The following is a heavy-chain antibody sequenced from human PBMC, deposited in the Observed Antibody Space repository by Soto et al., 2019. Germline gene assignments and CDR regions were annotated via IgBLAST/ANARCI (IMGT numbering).Heavy chain of an antibody. J-gene: IGHJ3*02. CDR3: ARKNKRQAAFDI. CDR1: AYTFISHG. CDR2: ISAYNGNT. Sequence: ASGKFSGNASAYTFISHGIGSVRLAPGQGLEWMGLISAYNGNTKYAQKLQGRVTMTTDTSTSTAHMELRSLRSDDTAVYYCARKNKRQAAFDIWGQGTMVTV. V-gene: IGHV1-18*04.